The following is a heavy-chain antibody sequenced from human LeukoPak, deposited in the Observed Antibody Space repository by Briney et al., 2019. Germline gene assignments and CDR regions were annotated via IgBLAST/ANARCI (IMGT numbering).Heavy chain of an antibody. J-gene: IGHJ5*02. CDR3: ARGRRRYSSSWYWFDP. V-gene: IGHV4-39*01. CDR2: IFYDGSS. CDR1: GGSISSSSYY. D-gene: IGHD6-13*01. Sequence: SETLSLTCTVSGGSISSSSYYWGWIRQPPGKGLEWLGSIFYDGSSDYNPSLKSRVTISVDTSKNKFTLKVKSVTAADTAVYYCARGRRRYSSSWYWFDPWGQGTLVTVSS.